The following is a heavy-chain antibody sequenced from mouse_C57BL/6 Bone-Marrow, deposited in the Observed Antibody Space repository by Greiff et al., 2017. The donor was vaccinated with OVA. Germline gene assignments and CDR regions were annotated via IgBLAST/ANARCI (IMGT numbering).Heavy chain of an antibody. CDR2: IDPSDSYT. V-gene: IGHV1-69*01. D-gene: IGHD1-1*01. Sequence: QVQLKQSGAELVMPGASVKLSCKASGYTFTSYWMHWVKQRPGQGLEWIGEIDPSDSYTNYNQKFKGKSTLTVDKSSSTAYMQLSSLTSEDSAVYYCARGAVVATNFDVWGTGTTVTVSS. CDR1: GYTFTSYW. CDR3: ARGAVVATNFDV. J-gene: IGHJ1*03.